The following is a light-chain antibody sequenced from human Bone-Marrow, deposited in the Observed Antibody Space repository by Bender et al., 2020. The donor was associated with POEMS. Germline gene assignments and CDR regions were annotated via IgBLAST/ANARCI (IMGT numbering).Light chain of an antibody. J-gene: IGLJ2*01. V-gene: IGLV2-23*02. CDR1: SSDVGSSNF. CDR3: SSYAGSSTI. Sequence: QSALTQPAFVSGSPGQSITISCTGTSSDVGSSNFVSWYQHHPGKAPKLMIFEVSNRPSGVSHRFSASRSGNTASLTISGLQAEDEADYHCSSYAGSSTIFGGGTKVTVL. CDR2: EVS.